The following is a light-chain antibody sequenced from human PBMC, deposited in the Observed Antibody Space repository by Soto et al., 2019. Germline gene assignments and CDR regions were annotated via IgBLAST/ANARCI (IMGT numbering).Light chain of an antibody. V-gene: IGKV3-20*01. CDR2: GAY. CDR3: KQANTFPLT. J-gene: IGKJ5*01. Sequence: EIVLTQSPGTLSLSPGERATLSCRASQSVSSSYLAWYQQKPGQPPRLLIYGAYSRATGIQDRFSGSGSGTHFTLTIRSLQPEDFATYYCKQANTFPLTFGQGTRLEIK. CDR1: QSVSSSY.